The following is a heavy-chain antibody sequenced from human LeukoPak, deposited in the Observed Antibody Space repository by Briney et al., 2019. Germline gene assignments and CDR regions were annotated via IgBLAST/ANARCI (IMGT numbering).Heavy chain of an antibody. CDR1: GGSISSYY. CDR3: ARDTYYYGSGTYYFNY. D-gene: IGHD3-10*01. V-gene: IGHV4-4*07. CDR2: THTSGST. Sequence: SETLSLTCTVSGGSISSYYWTWIRQPAGKGLEWIGRTHTSGSTNYNPSLKSRVTMSVDTSKNQFSLKLSSVTAADTAVYYCARDTYYYGSGTYYFNYWGQGTLVTVSS. J-gene: IGHJ4*02.